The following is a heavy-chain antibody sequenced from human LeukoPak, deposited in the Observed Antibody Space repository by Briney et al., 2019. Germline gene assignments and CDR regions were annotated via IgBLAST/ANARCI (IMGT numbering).Heavy chain of an antibody. Sequence: GGSLRLSCTASGFTFGDYAMSWFRQAPGKGLEWVGFIRSKAYGGTTEYAASVKGRFTISRDDSKSIAYLQMNSLKTEDTAVYYCTREGGYYDSSGYYLAVGAFDIWGQGQWSPSLQ. CDR3: TREGGYYDSSGYYLAVGAFDI. J-gene: IGHJ3*02. CDR1: GFTFGDYA. V-gene: IGHV3-49*03. D-gene: IGHD3-22*01. CDR2: IRSKAYGGTT.